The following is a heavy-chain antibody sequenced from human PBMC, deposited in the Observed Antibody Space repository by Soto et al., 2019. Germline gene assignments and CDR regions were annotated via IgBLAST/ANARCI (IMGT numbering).Heavy chain of an antibody. CDR1: GYTFTSYG. CDR3: ARSRDNKIFDY. CDR2: INPNSGGT. D-gene: IGHD1-20*01. V-gene: IGHV1-2*02. J-gene: IGHJ4*02. Sequence: ASVKVSCKASGYTFTSYGISWVRQAPGQGLEWMGWINPNSGGTNYAQKFQGRVIMTRDRSISTAYMELSRLRSDDTAVYYCARSRDNKIFDYWGQGTLVTVSS.